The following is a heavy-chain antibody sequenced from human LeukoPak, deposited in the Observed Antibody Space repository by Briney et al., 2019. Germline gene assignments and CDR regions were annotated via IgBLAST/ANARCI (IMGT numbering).Heavy chain of an antibody. Sequence: GGSLRLSCAASGFTFSSYAMSWVRQAPGKGLEWVSSISSSSSSYIYYADSVKGRFTISRDNAKNSLYLQMNSLRAEDTAVYYCARVVTTWVYYYYYYMDVWGKGTTVTVSS. D-gene: IGHD1-1*01. CDR1: GFTFSSYA. CDR3: ARVVTTWVYYYYYYMDV. J-gene: IGHJ6*03. V-gene: IGHV3-21*01. CDR2: ISSSSSSYI.